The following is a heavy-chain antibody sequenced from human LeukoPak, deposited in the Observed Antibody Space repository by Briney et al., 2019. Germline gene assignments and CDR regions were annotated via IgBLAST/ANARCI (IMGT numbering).Heavy chain of an antibody. CDR1: GNMFTELG. CDR3: ASGLYGSGSYSPIYYYYMDV. D-gene: IGHD3-10*01. CDR2: FNPEDGEK. Sequence: ASVKVSCKASGNMFTELGIHWVRQAPGEGLEWMGGFNPEDGEKFYTRKFRGRVTMTDDISTNTAYMELSSLRSDDTAVYYCASGLYGSGSYSPIYYYYMDVWGKGTTVTISS. V-gene: IGHV1-24*01. J-gene: IGHJ6*03.